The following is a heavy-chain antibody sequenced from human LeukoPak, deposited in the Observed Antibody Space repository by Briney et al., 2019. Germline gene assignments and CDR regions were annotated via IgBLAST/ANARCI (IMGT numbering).Heavy chain of an antibody. V-gene: IGHV3-21*01. Sequence: GGSLRLLCAASRFTFSIYSMNWVRQAPGGGLEGVSSIGSSSSYIYYADSLKGLFSISRDNAKNSLYLQMNSLRAEDTAVYYCARSSSSTWGFDLWGQGTLVTVSS. CDR1: RFTFSIYS. J-gene: IGHJ4*02. D-gene: IGHD6-13*01. CDR2: IGSSSSYI. CDR3: ARSSSSTWGFDL.